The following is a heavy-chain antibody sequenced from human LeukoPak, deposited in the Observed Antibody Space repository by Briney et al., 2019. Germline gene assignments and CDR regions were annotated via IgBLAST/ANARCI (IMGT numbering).Heavy chain of an antibody. D-gene: IGHD1-26*01. CDR1: GFTFSSYA. Sequence: PGGSLRLSCAASGFTFSSYAMTWVRQAPGKGLEWVSGISDSGYNTYYADSVKGRFTISRDNPKNTLYLQMNSLRAEDTAVYYCAKAAWGASGSYFFDHWGQGTLVTVSS. V-gene: IGHV3-23*01. CDR3: AKAAWGASGSYFFDH. J-gene: IGHJ4*02. CDR2: ISDSGYNT.